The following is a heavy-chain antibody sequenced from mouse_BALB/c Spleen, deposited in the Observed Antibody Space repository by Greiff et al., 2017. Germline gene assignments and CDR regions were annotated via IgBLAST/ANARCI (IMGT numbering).Heavy chain of an antibody. CDR1: GYAFSSSW. CDR2: IYPGDGDT. V-gene: IGHV1-82*01. J-gene: IGHJ1*01. CDR3: ARSYYGNFVWYFDV. Sequence: QVQLQQSGPELVKPGASVKISCKASGYAFSSSWMNWVKQRPGQGLEWIGRIYPGDGDTNYNGKFKGKATLTADKSSSTAYMQLSSLTSVDSAVYFCARSYYGNFVWYFDVWGAGTTVTVSS. D-gene: IGHD2-10*01.